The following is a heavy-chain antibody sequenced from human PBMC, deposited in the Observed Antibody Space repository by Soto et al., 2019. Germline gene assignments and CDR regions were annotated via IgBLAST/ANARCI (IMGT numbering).Heavy chain of an antibody. D-gene: IGHD3-22*01. CDR2: IDPSDSYT. CDR1: VYSFTSYW. CDR3: ASKVGSSGYYYDY. V-gene: IGHV5-10-1*01. J-gene: IGHJ4*02. Sequence: GESLKISCKGSVYSFTSYWISWVRQMPGKGLEWMGRIDPSDSYTNYSPSFQGHVTISADKSISTAYLQWSSLKASDTAMYYCASKVGSSGYYYDYWGQGTLVTVSS.